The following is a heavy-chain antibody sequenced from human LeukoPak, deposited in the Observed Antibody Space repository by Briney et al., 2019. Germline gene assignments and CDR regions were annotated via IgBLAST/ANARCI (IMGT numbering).Heavy chain of an antibody. Sequence: PSETLSLTCSVSGGSISSYYWNWIRQTPGKGLEWIGYIYYSGRTNYNPSLKSRVTISVDTSKNQFSLKLSSVTAADTAVYYCARSYDSSGYFDYWGQGTLVTVSS. CDR2: IYYSGRT. V-gene: IGHV4-59*01. CDR3: ARSYDSSGYFDY. CDR1: GGSISSYY. J-gene: IGHJ4*02. D-gene: IGHD3-22*01.